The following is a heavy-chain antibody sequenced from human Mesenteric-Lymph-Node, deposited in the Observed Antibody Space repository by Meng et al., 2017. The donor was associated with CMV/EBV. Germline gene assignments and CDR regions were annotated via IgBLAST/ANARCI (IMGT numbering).Heavy chain of an antibody. CDR2: INHSGVP. Sequence: QVQLQQWGAVLLKPSETLSLTCAVYGGSFSGYYWSWIRQPPGKGLEWIGEINHSGVPNYNPSLKSRVTISLARSKNQFSLKLSSVTAEDTAVYYCARGSDIPVNNYWGQGTLVTVSS. CDR1: GGSFSGYY. D-gene: IGHD2-15*01. CDR3: ARGSDIPVNNY. V-gene: IGHV4-34*01. J-gene: IGHJ4*02.